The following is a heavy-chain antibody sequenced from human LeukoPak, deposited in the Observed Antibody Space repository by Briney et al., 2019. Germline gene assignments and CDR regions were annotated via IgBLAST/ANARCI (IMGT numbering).Heavy chain of an antibody. CDR3: ARASIDCSSTSCYVTSGAFDI. Sequence: SVKVSCKASGGTFSSYAIRWVRQAPGQGLEWMGRIIPILGIANYAQKFQGRVTITADKSTSTAYMELSSLRSEDTAVYYCARASIDCSSTSCYVTSGAFDIWGQGTMVTVSS. J-gene: IGHJ3*02. CDR1: GGTFSSYA. V-gene: IGHV1-69*04. D-gene: IGHD2-2*01. CDR2: IIPILGIA.